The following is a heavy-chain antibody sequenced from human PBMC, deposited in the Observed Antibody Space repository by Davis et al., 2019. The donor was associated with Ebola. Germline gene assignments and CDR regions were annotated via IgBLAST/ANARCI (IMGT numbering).Heavy chain of an antibody. Sequence: SETLSLTCSVSGGSISSYYWSWIRQPPGKGLEWIGYIHHSGGTYYNPSLKSRLTISVDTSKNQFSLRLSSVTAADTAVYYCARDDLPGLIDSWGQGILVSVSS. D-gene: IGHD3-16*01. J-gene: IGHJ4*02. CDR3: ARDDLPGLIDS. CDR1: GGSISSYY. CDR2: IHHSGGT. V-gene: IGHV4-59*12.